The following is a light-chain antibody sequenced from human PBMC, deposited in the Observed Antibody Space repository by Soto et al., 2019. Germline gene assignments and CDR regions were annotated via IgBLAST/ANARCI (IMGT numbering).Light chain of an antibody. CDR1: SSDVGGYNY. J-gene: IGLJ2*01. V-gene: IGLV2-11*01. CDR2: DVS. Sequence: QSVLTQPRSVSGSPGQSVTISCTGTSSDVGGYNYVSWYQQHPGKAPKLMIYDVSKRPSGVPDRFSGSKSGNTASLTISGLQAEDEADYYCCSYAGSYSLFGGGTK. CDR3: CSYAGSYSL.